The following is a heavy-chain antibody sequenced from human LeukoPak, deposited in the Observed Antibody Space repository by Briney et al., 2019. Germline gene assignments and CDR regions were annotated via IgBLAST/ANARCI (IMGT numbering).Heavy chain of an antibody. CDR1: SGSITNYY. V-gene: IGHV4-59*12. D-gene: IGHD3-22*01. CDR2: IYYSGNT. J-gene: IGHJ3*02. Sequence: SSETLSLTCTVSSGSITNYYWSWIRQPPGKGLEWIGFIYYSGNTNYNPSLKSRVTISVDTSKNQFSLKLSSVTAADTAVYYCARLDSSGYKDAFDIWGQGTMVTVSS. CDR3: ARLDSSGYKDAFDI.